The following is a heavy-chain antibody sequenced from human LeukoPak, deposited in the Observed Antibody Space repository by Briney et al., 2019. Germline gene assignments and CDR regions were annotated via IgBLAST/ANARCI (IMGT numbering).Heavy chain of an antibody. CDR2: ISSSSSYT. CDR1: GFTYSDYY. J-gene: IGHJ6*04. V-gene: IGHV3-11*06. CDR3: ARDLGFPQWFGETSGMDV. Sequence: PGGSLRLSCAASGFTYSDYYMSWIRQAPGEGLECVSYISSSSSYTNYADSVQGRFTLSRDNAKNSMYRQMNSLRAEDTAVYYCARDLGFPQWFGETSGMDVWGKGTTVTVSS. D-gene: IGHD3-10*01.